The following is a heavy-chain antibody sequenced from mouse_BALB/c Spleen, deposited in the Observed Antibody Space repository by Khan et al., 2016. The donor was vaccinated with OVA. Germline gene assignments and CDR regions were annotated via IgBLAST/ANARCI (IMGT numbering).Heavy chain of an antibody. D-gene: IGHD1-1*01. CDR2: ISGDSNTI. V-gene: IGHV5-17*02. J-gene: IGHJ2*01. CDR1: GFTFSSYG. CDR3: ATSYCYGYYFDY. Sequence: EVELVESGGYLVQPGGSRKLSCAASGFTFSSYGMHWVRQAPEKGLEWVAYISGDSNTIYYADTVKGRFTISRDNLRNTLFLQMTSLRSEDTAMYYCATSYCYGYYFDYWGPGTTLTVSS.